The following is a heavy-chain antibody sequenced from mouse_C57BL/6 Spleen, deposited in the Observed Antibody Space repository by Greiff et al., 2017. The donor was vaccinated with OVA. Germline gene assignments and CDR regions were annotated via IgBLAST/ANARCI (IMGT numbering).Heavy chain of an antibody. CDR2: IDPSDSYT. D-gene: IGHD1-1*01. J-gene: IGHJ1*03. V-gene: IGHV1-69*01. Sequence: VKLQQPGAELVMPGASVKLSCKASGYTFTSYWMHWVKQRPGQGLEWIGEIDPSDSYTNYNQKFKGKSTLTVDKSSSTAYMQLSSLTSEDSAVYYCARRYYGSSSPYWYFDVWGTGTTVTVSS. CDR1: GYTFTSYW. CDR3: ARRYYGSSSPYWYFDV.